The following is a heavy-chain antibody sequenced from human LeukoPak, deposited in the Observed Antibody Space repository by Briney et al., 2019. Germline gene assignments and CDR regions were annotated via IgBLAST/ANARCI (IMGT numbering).Heavy chain of an antibody. Sequence: PGGSLRLSCAASGFTFSSYGMHWVRQAPGKGLEWVANIKQDGSEKYYVDSVKGRFTISRDNAKNSLYLQMNSLRAEDTAVYYCARDLSIEYYYGSGSLDYWGQGTLVTVSS. CDR3: ARDLSIEYYYGSGSLDY. D-gene: IGHD3-10*01. J-gene: IGHJ4*02. V-gene: IGHV3-7*01. CDR2: IKQDGSEK. CDR1: GFTFSSYG.